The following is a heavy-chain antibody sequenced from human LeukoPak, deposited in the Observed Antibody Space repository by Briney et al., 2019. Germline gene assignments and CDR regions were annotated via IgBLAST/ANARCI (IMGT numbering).Heavy chain of an antibody. V-gene: IGHV1-18*01. CDR1: GYTFTSYG. CDR3: ARGHTAVPYYYYMDV. CDR2: ISAYNGNT. Sequence: ASVKVSCKASGYTFTSYGISWVRQAPGQGLEWMGWISAYNGNTNYAQKLQGRVTMTTDTSTSTAYMELSSLRSEDTAVYYCARGHTAVPYYYYMDVWGRGTTVTVSS. D-gene: IGHD5-18*01. J-gene: IGHJ6*03.